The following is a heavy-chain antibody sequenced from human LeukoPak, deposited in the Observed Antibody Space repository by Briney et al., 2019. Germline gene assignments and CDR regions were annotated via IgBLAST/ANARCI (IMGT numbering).Heavy chain of an antibody. CDR2: ITGSHGRT. J-gene: IGHJ5*02. D-gene: IGHD4-17*01. V-gene: IGHV3-23*01. CDR1: GFTFSSFA. Sequence: GGSLRLSCAASGFTFSSFAMTRVHRAPGKGLEWVSSITGSHGRTYNTDSVKGRFTISRDNSQNTLYLQMNSLTAEDTAVYYCTKDPNGDYVGAFDPWGQGTLVTVSS. CDR3: TKDPNGDYVGAFDP.